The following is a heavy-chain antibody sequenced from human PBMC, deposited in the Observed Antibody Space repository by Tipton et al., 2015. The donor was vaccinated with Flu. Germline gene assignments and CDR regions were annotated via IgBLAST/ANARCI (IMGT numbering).Heavy chain of an antibody. D-gene: IGHD1-7*01. CDR2: LYYTGST. Sequence: TLSLTCTVSGGSISSYYWSWIRQPPGQGLEWIGYLYYTGSTNYNPSLKSRVSISVDTSKNQFSLKLTSVTAADTAVYYCARVAHNWNYSIDYWGQGTLVTVSS. CDR3: ARVAHNWNYSIDY. CDR1: GGSISSYY. V-gene: IGHV4-59*01. J-gene: IGHJ4*02.